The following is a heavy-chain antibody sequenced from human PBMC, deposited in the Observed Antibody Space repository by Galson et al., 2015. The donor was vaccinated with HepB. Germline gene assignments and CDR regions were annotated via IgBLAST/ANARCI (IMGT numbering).Heavy chain of an antibody. CDR2: ISSSSSTI. CDR1: GFTFSSYS. J-gene: IGHJ4*02. Sequence: SLRLSCAASGFTFSSYSMNWVRQAPGKGLEWVSYISSSSSTIYYADSVKGRFTISRDNAKNSLYLQMNSLRDEDTAVYYCARGGYSSSWYDFRWDFDYWGQGTLVTVSS. D-gene: IGHD6-13*01. V-gene: IGHV3-48*02. CDR3: ARGGYSSSWYDFRWDFDY.